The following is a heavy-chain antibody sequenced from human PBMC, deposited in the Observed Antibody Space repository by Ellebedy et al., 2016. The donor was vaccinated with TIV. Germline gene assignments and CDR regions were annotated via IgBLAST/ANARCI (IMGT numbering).Heavy chain of an antibody. CDR3: AREDGNWLDP. CDR1: GFDLRNYW. J-gene: IGHJ5*02. CDR2: IKGDASEE. D-gene: IGHD4-23*01. Sequence: LGGSLRLSCVASGFDLRNYWMSWVRQAPGKGLEWVANIKGDASEEYYLDSVKGRFTISRDNLKRSLYLQVNSLRVEDTAVYFCAREDGNWLDPWGQGTLVTVAS. V-gene: IGHV3-7*01.